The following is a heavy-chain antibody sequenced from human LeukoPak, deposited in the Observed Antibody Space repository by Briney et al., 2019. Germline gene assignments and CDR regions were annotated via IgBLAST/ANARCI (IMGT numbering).Heavy chain of an antibody. CDR3: ARDGIMHGSGHYYMDV. CDR1: GFTFSSYA. CDR2: ISYDGSNK. D-gene: IGHD3-10*01. J-gene: IGHJ6*03. V-gene: IGHV3-30-3*01. Sequence: PGGSLRLSCAASGFTFSSYAMHWVRQAPGKGLEWVAVISYDGSNKYYADSVKGRFTISRDNSKNTLYLQMNSLRAEDTAVYYCARDGIMHGSGHYYMDVWGKGTTVTVSS.